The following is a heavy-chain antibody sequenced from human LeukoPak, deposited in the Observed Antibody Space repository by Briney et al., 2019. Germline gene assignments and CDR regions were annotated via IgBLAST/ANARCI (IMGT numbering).Heavy chain of an antibody. CDR1: GFTFSSYA. Sequence: PGGSLRLSCAASGFTFSSYAMHWVRQAPGQRLEWMGWINAGNGNTKYSQKFQGRVTITRDTSASTAYMELSSLRSEDTAVYYCARDDVRYQTRSLSSGTHQGYWGQGTLVTVSS. CDR3: ARDDVRYQTRSLSSGTHQGY. J-gene: IGHJ4*02. D-gene: IGHD1-26*01. V-gene: IGHV1-3*01. CDR2: INAGNGNT.